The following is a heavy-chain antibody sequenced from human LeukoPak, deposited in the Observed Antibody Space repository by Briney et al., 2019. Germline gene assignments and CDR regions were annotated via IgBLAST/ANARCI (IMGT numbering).Heavy chain of an antibody. CDR1: GGSISRSSYY. CDR3: ARHLGYCSSSSCYFDY. J-gene: IGHJ4*02. CDR2: ISYSGST. V-gene: IGHV4-39*01. D-gene: IGHD2-2*01. Sequence: SETLSLTCTVSGGSISRSSYYWGWIRQPPGKGLEWIGSISYSGSTYYTPSLKSRVTISVDTSKNQVSLKLISVTAADTAVYYCARHLGYCSSSSCYFDYWGQGALVTVSS.